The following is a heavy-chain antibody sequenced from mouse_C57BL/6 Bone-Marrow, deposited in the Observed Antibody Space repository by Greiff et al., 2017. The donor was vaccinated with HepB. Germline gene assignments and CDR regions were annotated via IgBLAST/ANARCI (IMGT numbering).Heavy chain of an antibody. Sequence: QVQLQQSGAELVRPGASVKLSCKASGYTFTSYGISWVKQRTGQGLEWIGVIDPRSGNTYYNEKFKGKATLTADKSSSTAYMELRSLTSEDSAVYCCARRIYYPRRFAYWGQGTLVTVSA. V-gene: IGHV1-81*01. J-gene: IGHJ3*01. D-gene: IGHD1-1*01. CDR2: IDPRSGNT. CDR3: ARRIYYPRRFAY. CDR1: GYTFTSYG.